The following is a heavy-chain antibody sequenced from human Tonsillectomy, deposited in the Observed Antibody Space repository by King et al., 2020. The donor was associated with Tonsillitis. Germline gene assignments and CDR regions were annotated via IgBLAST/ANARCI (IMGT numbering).Heavy chain of an antibody. CDR1: GFTFSSYA. CDR3: AREPQHDYYGMDV. J-gene: IGHJ6*02. CDR2: ISYDGSNK. Sequence: VQLVESGGGVVQPGRSLRLSCAASGFTFSSYAMHWVRQAPGKGLEWVAVISYDGSNKYYADSVKGRFTISRDNSKNTLYLQMNSLRAEGTAVYYCAREPQHDYYGMDVWGQGTTVTVSS. V-gene: IGHV3-30-3*01. D-gene: IGHD2-2*01.